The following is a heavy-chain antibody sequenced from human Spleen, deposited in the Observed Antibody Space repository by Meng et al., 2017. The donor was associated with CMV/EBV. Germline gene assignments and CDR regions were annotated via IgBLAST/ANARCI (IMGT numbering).Heavy chain of an antibody. V-gene: IGHV3-30*02. CDR1: GFTFSSYG. D-gene: IGHD6-13*01. CDR3: AKAGSSWLDY. CDR2: IRYDGSNK. Sequence: LSCAASGFTFSSYGMHWVRQAPGKGLEWVAFIRYDGSNKYYADSVKGRFTISRDNSKNTLYLQMNSLRAEDTAVYYCAKAGSSWLDYWGQGTLVTVSS. J-gene: IGHJ4*02.